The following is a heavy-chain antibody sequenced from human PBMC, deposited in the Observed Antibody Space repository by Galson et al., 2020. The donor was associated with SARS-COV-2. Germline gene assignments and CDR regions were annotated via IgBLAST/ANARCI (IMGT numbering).Heavy chain of an antibody. V-gene: IGHV3-33*06. Sequence: GGSLRLSCAASGFTFSSYGMHWVRQAPGKGLEWVAVIWYDGSNKYYADSVKGRFTISRDNSKNTLYLQMNSLRAEDTAVYYCAKDYSGSYWYFDYWGQGTLVTVSS. J-gene: IGHJ4*02. CDR2: IWYDGSNK. CDR1: GFTFSSYG. CDR3: AKDYSGSYWYFDY. D-gene: IGHD1-26*01.